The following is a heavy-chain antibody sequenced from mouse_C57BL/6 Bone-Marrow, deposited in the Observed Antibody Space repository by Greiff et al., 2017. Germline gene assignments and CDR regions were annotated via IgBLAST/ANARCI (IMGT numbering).Heavy chain of an antibody. CDR2: IYPRDGST. J-gene: IGHJ3*01. Sequence: VMLVESGPELVKPGASVKLSCKASGYTFTSSYINWVKQRPGQGLEWIGWIYPRDGSTKYNEKFKGKDTLTVDTSSSTAYMELHSLTSEDSAVYFSTRGGLRRFAYWGQGTLVTVSA. D-gene: IGHD3-1*01. CDR1: GYTFTSSY. CDR3: TRGGLRRFAY. V-gene: IGHV1-85*01.